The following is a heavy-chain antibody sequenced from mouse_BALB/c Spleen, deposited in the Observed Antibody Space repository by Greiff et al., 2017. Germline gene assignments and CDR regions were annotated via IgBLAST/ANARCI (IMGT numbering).Heavy chain of an antibody. CDR3: ARDPLGSSYFDY. CDR1: GYTFTSYW. D-gene: IGHD1-1*01. V-gene: IGHV1-87*01. J-gene: IGHJ2*01. Sequence: VKLQQSGAELARPGASVKLSCKASGYTFTSYWMQWVKQRPGQGLEWIGAIYPGDGDTRYTQKFKGKATLTADKSSSTAYMQLSSLASEDSAVYYCARDPLGSSYFDYWGQGTTLTVSS. CDR2: IYPGDGDT.